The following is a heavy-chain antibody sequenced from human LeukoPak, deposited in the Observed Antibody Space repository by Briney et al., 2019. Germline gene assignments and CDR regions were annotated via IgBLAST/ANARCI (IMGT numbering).Heavy chain of an antibody. CDR3: ARANFEAVAGTYRYYGMDV. D-gene: IGHD6-19*01. CDR1: GGTFSSYA. J-gene: IGHJ6*02. V-gene: IGHV1-69*13. CDR2: IIPIFGTA. Sequence: WASVKVSCKASGGTFSSYAISWVRQAPGQGLEWMGGIIPIFGTANYAQKFQGRVTITADESTSTAYMELSSLRSEDTAVYYCARANFEAVAGTYRYYGMDVWGQGTTVTVSS.